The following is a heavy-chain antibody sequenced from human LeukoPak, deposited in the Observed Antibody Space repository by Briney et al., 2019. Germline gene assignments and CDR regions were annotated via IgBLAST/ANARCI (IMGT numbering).Heavy chain of an antibody. CDR1: GFTFSTYS. CDR2: ISDSSAM. D-gene: IGHD5-12*01. CDR3: ARDGGYSGYDADY. J-gene: IGHJ4*02. V-gene: IGHV3-48*01. Sequence: GGSLRLSCAASGFTFSTYSLKWVRQAPGKGLEWVSYISDSSAMYYADSVRGRFTISRENDKNPLFLQMNSLRAEDTAVYYCARDGGYSGYDADYWGQGTLVTVSS.